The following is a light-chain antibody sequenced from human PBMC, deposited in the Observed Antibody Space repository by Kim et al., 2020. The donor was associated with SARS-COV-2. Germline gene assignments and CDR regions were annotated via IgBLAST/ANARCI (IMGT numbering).Light chain of an antibody. Sequence: SASVGDRVTITCRASQSISSYLNWYQQKPGKAPKVLIYAATNLQSGVPSRFSGSGSGTDFTLTISSLQPEDFVTYHCQQSHSISWTFGQGTKLEI. CDR2: AAT. CDR3: QQSHSISWT. CDR1: QSISSY. V-gene: IGKV1-39*01. J-gene: IGKJ2*02.